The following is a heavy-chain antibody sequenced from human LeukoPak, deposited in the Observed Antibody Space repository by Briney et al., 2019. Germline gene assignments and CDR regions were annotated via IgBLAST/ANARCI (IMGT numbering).Heavy chain of an antibody. J-gene: IGHJ6*03. V-gene: IGHV1-69*05. Sequence: ASVKVSCKASGGTFSSYAISWVRQAPGQGLEWMGGIIPIFGTANYAQKFQGRVTITTDESTSTAYMELSSLRSEDTAVYYCARGFFYYYDSSGYYSGYMDVWGKGTTVTVSS. CDR1: GGTFSSYA. CDR2: IIPIFGTA. D-gene: IGHD3-22*01. CDR3: ARGFFYYYDSSGYYSGYMDV.